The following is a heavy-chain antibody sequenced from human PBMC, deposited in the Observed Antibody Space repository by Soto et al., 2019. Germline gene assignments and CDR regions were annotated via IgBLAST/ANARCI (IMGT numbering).Heavy chain of an antibody. CDR2: ISGSGGST. CDR1: GFTLSNSV. V-gene: IGHV3-23*01. J-gene: IGHJ6*02. D-gene: IGHD2-8*01. Sequence: GGSLRLSCATSGFTLSNSVMSWVRQAPGKGLEWVSAISGSGGSTYYADSVKGRFTISRDNSKNTLYLQMNSLRAEDTAVYYCAKYMLYYGMDVWGQGTTVTVSS. CDR3: AKYMLYYGMDV.